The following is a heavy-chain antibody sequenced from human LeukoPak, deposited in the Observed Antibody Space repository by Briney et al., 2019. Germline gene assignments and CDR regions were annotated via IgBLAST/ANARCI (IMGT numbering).Heavy chain of an antibody. CDR3: AREYYYGSGSYLGWFDP. CDR1: GGSISSYY. J-gene: IGHJ5*02. V-gene: IGHV4-59*01. Sequence: SETLSLTCTVSGGSISSYYWSWIRQPPGKGLEWIGYIYYSGSTNYNPSLKSRVTISVDTSKNQLSLKLSSVTAADTAVYYCAREYYYGSGSYLGWFDPWGQGTLVTVSS. D-gene: IGHD3-10*01. CDR2: IYYSGST.